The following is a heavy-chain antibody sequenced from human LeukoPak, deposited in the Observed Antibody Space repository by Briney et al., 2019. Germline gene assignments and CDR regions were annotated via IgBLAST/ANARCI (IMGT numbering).Heavy chain of an antibody. CDR3: ARGVSYYDSSGYKPS. V-gene: IGHV3-21*01. J-gene: IGHJ4*02. CDR1: GFTFSSYS. D-gene: IGHD3-22*01. Sequence: GGSLRLSCAASGFTFSSYSMNWVRQAPGKGLEWVSSISSSSSYIYYADSVKGRFTISRDNANTSLYLQMNSLRAEDTAVYYCARGVSYYDSSGYKPSWGQGTLVTVSS. CDR2: ISSSSSYI.